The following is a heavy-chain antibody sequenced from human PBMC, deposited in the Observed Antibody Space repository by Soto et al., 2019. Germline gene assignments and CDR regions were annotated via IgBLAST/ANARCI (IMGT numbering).Heavy chain of an antibody. V-gene: IGHV3-48*01. D-gene: IGHD3-22*01. CDR3: ARAYYYDSSGYLNWFDP. CDR1: GFTFTTYT. J-gene: IGHJ5*02. Sequence: GGYLILSCAASGFTFTTYTMSWFRQAPGKGLEWVSYISSSSSTIYYADSVKGRFTISRDNAKNSLYLQMNSLRAEDTAVYFCARAYYYDSSGYLNWFDPWGQGTLVTVSS. CDR2: ISSSSSTI.